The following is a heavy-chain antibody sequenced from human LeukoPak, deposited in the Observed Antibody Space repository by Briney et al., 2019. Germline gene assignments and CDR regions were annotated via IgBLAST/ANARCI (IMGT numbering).Heavy chain of an antibody. D-gene: IGHD2-2*02. CDR1: GFTFSSYS. CDR2: ISSSSSYI. V-gene: IGHV3-21*04. CDR3: AKDDSYCSSTTCYIDYFDF. J-gene: IGHJ4*02. Sequence: PGGSLRLSCAASGFTFSSYSMNWVRQAPGKGLEWVSSISSSSSYIYYADSVKGRFTISRDNAKNSLYLQMNSLRAEDTAVYFCAKDDSYCSSTTCYIDYFDFWGQGTLVTVSS.